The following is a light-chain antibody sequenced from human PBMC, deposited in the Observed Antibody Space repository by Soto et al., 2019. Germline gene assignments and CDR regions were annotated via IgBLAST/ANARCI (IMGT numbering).Light chain of an antibody. CDR1: QGISSY. J-gene: IGKJ2*01. Sequence: AIRMTQSPSSFSASTGDRVTITCRASQGISSYLAWYQQKPGKTPNLLIYAASTLQSGVPSRFSGSGSGTDFTLTISCLQSEDFATYYCQQYYTYPYTFDQGTKLGIK. CDR2: AAS. CDR3: QQYYTYPYT. V-gene: IGKV1-8*01.